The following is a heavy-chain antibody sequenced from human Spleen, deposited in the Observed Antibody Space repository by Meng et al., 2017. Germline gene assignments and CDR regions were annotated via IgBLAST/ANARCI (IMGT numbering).Heavy chain of an antibody. J-gene: IGHJ1*01. CDR2: IYWDDDK. V-gene: IGHV2-5*02. D-gene: IGHD3-16*02. CDR1: GFSRSTSGVG. CDR3: AHCSIWESYRYQH. Sequence: QITLKGSGPTLVKPTQTITLTCTFSGFSRSTSGVGVGWIRQPPGKALEWLALIYWDDDKRYSPSLKSRLTITKDTAKNQVVLTLTNVDPVDTATYYCAHCSIWESYRYQHWGQGTLVTVSS.